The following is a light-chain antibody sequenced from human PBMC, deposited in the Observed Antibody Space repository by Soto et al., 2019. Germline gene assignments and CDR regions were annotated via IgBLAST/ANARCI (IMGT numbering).Light chain of an antibody. CDR1: RSISNS. CDR2: DAS. Sequence: EIVLTQSPGTLSLSPGERATLSCRASRSISNSLAWYQQKPGQAPRLLIYDASNRATGIPARFSGSGSGTDFTLTISSLEPEDFTVYYCQQRGEWPPGATFGQGTRLEIK. CDR3: QQRGEWPPGAT. J-gene: IGKJ5*01. V-gene: IGKV3-11*01.